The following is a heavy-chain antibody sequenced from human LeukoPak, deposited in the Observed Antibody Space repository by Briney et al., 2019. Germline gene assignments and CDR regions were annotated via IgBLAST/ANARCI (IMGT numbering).Heavy chain of an antibody. Sequence: GASLRLSCAASGFTFSSYAMNWVRQAPGKGLEWVSSISGSGGSTYYADSVKGRFTISRDNSKNTLYLQMNSLRAEDTAVYYCAKDFRTIPARLGVDYWGQGTLVTVSS. D-gene: IGHD6-6*01. V-gene: IGHV3-23*01. CDR2: ISGSGGST. CDR1: GFTFSSYA. J-gene: IGHJ4*02. CDR3: AKDFRTIPARLGVDY.